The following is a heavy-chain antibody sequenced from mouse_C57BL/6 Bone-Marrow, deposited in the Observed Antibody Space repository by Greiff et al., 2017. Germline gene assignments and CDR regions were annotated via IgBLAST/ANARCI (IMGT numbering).Heavy chain of an antibody. CDR2: IRNKANGYTT. CDR1: GFTFTAYY. J-gene: IGHJ1*03. D-gene: IGHD1-1*01. V-gene: IGHV7-3*01. CDR3: ARQYYYGSSHWYFDV. Sequence: DVMLVESGGGLVQPGGSLSLSCAASGFTFTAYYMSWVRQPPGKALEWLGFIRNKANGYTTEYSASVKGRFTISRENSQSILYLQMNALRAEDSATYYCARQYYYGSSHWYFDVWGTGTTVTVSS.